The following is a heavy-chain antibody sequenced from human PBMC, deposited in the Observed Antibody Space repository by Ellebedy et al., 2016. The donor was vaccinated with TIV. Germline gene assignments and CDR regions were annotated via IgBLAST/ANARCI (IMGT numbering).Heavy chain of an antibody. CDR3: ARAVGSGDYALGSFDN. CDR2: IIPIFGAA. D-gene: IGHD4-17*01. CDR1: GDTFSTYA. V-gene: IGHV1-69*13. J-gene: IGHJ4*02. Sequence: AASVKVSCKASGDTFSTYAITWVRQAPGQGLEWMGGIIPIFGAANYAQKFRGRVTITADESTSTAYMQLSSLRSEDTAVYYCARAVGSGDYALGSFDNWGQGTLVTVSS.